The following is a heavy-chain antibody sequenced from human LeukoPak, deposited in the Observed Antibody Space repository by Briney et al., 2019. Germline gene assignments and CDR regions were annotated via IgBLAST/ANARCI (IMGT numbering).Heavy chain of an antibody. D-gene: IGHD3-22*01. Sequence: ASVKVSCKASGYTFSSCGISWVRQAPGQGLEWMGWISAYNGNTNYAQKVQGRVTMTTDTSTSTAYMELRSLRSDDTAVYYCARGYYYDSSGFHSGGEFDYWGQGTLVTVSS. CDR3: ARGYYYDSSGFHSGGEFDY. V-gene: IGHV1-18*01. CDR2: ISAYNGNT. J-gene: IGHJ4*02. CDR1: GYTFSSCG.